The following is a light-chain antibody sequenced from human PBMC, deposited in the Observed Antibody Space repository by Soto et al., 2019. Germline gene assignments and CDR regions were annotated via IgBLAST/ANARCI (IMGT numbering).Light chain of an antibody. Sequence: QSVLTQPPSASGTPGQRVTISCSGSTSNIGSNSVNWYQHLPGAAPKVLMYSDNQRPSGVPDRFSGSKSGTSASLAISGLQSDDEADDYCAAWDDSLIGPVFGGGTKLTVL. V-gene: IGLV1-44*01. CDR1: TSNIGSNS. CDR2: SDN. CDR3: AAWDDSLIGPV. J-gene: IGLJ3*02.